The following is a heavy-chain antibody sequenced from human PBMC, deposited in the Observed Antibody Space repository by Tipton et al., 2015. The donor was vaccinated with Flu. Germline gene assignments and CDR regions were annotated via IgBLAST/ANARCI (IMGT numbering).Heavy chain of an antibody. CDR2: IYISGRT. J-gene: IGHJ5*01. CDR1: GDSITTGSYY. Sequence: TLSLTCTVSGDSITTGSYYWNWIRQPAGKGLEWIGRIYISGRTEYNPSLKSRASISVDRAKNQFSLKLNSVTAADTAVYYCARDLGAFNWFDSWGRGTLVTVSS. V-gene: IGHV4-61*02. CDR3: ARDLGAFNWFDS. D-gene: IGHD3-16*01.